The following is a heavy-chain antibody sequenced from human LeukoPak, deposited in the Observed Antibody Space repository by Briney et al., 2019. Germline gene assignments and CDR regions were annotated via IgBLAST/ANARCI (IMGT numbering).Heavy chain of an antibody. CDR3: AKGIRSSVTKLNYFDY. J-gene: IGHJ4*02. D-gene: IGHD4-17*01. Sequence: GGSLRLSCVASGFTFSNYAMSWVRQAPGKGLEWVSAFSGSGGSTYSADSVKGRFTISRDNSKNTLYLQMNRLRAEDTAVYYCAKGIRSSVTKLNYFDYWGQGTLVTVSS. CDR1: GFTFSNYA. CDR2: FSGSGGST. V-gene: IGHV3-23*01.